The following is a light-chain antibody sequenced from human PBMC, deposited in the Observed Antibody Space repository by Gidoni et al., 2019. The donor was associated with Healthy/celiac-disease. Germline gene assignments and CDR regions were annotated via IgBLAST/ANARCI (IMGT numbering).Light chain of an antibody. Sequence: DRQMTQSPSSLSASVGDRVTITRRASQSISSYLNWYQKKPGKALKLLIYAASSLQSGVPSRFSGSGSGTDFTLTISSLQPEDFATYYCQQSYSTPLTFGGGTKVEIK. J-gene: IGKJ4*01. CDR2: AAS. CDR1: QSISSY. CDR3: QQSYSTPLT. V-gene: IGKV1-39*01.